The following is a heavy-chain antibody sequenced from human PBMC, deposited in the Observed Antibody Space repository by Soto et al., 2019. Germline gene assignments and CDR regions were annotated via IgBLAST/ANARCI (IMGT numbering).Heavy chain of an antibody. V-gene: IGHV3-30*03. CDR3: ARDWGSSGWFNWFDP. J-gene: IGHJ5*02. D-gene: IGHD6-19*01. CDR1: GFTINNYG. Sequence: QVQLVESGGGVVQPGRSLRLSCAASGFTINNYGMHWVRQAPGKGLEWVAILAHDGTTTYYGDSVRGRFTVSRDESDNTLFLQMNSLRDDDTAVYYCARDWGSSGWFNWFDPWGQGTLVIVSS. CDR2: LAHDGTTT.